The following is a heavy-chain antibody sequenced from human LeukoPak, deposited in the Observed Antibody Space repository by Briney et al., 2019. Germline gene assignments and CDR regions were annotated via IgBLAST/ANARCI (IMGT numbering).Heavy chain of an antibody. J-gene: IGHJ4*02. V-gene: IGHV4-30-4*01. CDR3: AREEMATGLDY. CDR1: GGSINSGDYY. D-gene: IGHD5-24*01. Sequence: SQTLSLTCTVSGGSINSGDYYWSWIRQPPGKGLEWIGYIYYSGSTYYNPSLKSRVTISVDTSKNQFPLKLSSVTAADTAVYCCAREEMATGLDYWGQGTLVTVSS. CDR2: IYYSGST.